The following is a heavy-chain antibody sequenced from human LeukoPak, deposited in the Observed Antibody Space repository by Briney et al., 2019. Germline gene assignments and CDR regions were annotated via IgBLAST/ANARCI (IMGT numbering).Heavy chain of an antibody. V-gene: IGHV4-59*08. J-gene: IGHJ3*02. CDR2: IYYSGST. CDR3: ARRRTGYDILTGYYSDAFDI. D-gene: IGHD3-9*01. CDR1: GGSISSYY. Sequence: SETLSLTCTVSGGSISSYYWSWIRQPPGKGLEWIGYIYYSGSTNYNPSLKSRVTISVDTSKNQFSLKLSFVTAADTAVYYCARRRTGYDILTGYYSDAFDIWGQGTMVTVSS.